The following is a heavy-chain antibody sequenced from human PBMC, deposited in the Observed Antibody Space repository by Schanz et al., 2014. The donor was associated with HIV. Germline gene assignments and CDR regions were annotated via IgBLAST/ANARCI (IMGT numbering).Heavy chain of an antibody. CDR2: IWYDGTTK. D-gene: IGHD2-15*01. V-gene: IGHV3-33*06. Sequence: QVHLVESGGGVVQPGRSLRLSCAASGFSFNSYGMHWVRQAPGKGLEWVAVIWYDGTTKYYGDSVKGRFTISRDNSKNTLYLHMDSVRAEDTAVYYCAKFGRLLGNFDDWGQGTLVTVSS. CDR3: AKFGRLLGNFDD. CDR1: GFSFNSYG. J-gene: IGHJ4*02.